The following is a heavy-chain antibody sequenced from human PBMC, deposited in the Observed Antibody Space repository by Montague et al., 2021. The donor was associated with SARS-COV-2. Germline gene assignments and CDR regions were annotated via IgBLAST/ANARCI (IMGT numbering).Heavy chain of an antibody. V-gene: IGHV4-38-2*02. Sequence: SETLSLTCTVSGSSISSGYYWGWIRQPPGQGLAWIGSIYHSGSTYYNPSLKSRVTISVDTSKNQFSLKLSSVTAADTAVYYCARERRYCSGGSCYSGWFDPWGQGTLVTVSS. D-gene: IGHD2-15*01. J-gene: IGHJ5*02. CDR1: GSSISSGYY. CDR2: IYHSGST. CDR3: ARERRYCSGGSCYSGWFDP.